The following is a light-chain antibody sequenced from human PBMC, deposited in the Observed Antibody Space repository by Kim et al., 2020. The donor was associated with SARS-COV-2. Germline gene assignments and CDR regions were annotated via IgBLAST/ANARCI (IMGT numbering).Light chain of an antibody. CDR3: NSRDNSGNHYI. Sequence: ALGQTIRITCQGDSLRNYYPSWYQQKPGQAPVLVIYGKNNRPSGIPDRFSGSISGTPASLTITGAQAEDEADYYCNSRDNSGNHYIFGTGTKGTVL. CDR1: SLRNYY. V-gene: IGLV3-19*01. J-gene: IGLJ1*01. CDR2: GKN.